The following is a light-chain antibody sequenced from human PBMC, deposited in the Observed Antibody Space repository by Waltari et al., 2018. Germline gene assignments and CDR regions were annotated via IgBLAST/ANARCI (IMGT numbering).Light chain of an antibody. J-gene: IGLJ2*01. V-gene: IGLV3-19*01. CDR1: SLRTYY. CDR2: GQH. Sequence: SSELSQDPDVSVALGQTVRITCQGDSLRTYYAHWYQQKPGQAPVLVIYGQHNRPSGIPDRFSGSSSGNTASLTITGAQAEDEADYYCNSRDNSANHEVAFGGGTKVTVL. CDR3: NSRDNSANHEVA.